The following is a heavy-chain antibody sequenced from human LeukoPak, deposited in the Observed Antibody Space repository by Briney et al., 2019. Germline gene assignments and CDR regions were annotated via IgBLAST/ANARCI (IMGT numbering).Heavy chain of an antibody. D-gene: IGHD2-15*01. CDR1: GGTFSSYA. Sequence: SVKVSCKASGGTFSSYAISWVRQAPGQGLEWMGGIIPIFGTANYAQKFQGRVTITADKSTSTAYMELSSLRSEDTAVYYCAREGYCSGGSCRTFDYWGQGTLVTVSS. V-gene: IGHV1-69*06. J-gene: IGHJ4*02. CDR3: AREGYCSGGSCRTFDY. CDR2: IIPIFGTA.